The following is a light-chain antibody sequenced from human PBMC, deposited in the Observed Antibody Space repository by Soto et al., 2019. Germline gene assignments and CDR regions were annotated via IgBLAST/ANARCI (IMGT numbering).Light chain of an antibody. CDR1: QSVSSSY. V-gene: IGKV3-20*01. Sequence: EIVLTQSPGTLSLSPGERATLSCRASQSVSSSYVAWYQQKPGQAPRLLIYGASSRATGIPDRFSGGGSGTDFTLTIGRLEPEDFAVYYCQQYGSSPPYTFGQGTKLEIK. J-gene: IGKJ2*01. CDR3: QQYGSSPPYT. CDR2: GAS.